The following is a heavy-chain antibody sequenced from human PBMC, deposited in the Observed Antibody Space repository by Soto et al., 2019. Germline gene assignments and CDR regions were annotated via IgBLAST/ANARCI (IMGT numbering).Heavy chain of an antibody. J-gene: IGHJ4*02. CDR1: GFSLSTTTG. CDR3: AHISVYDPYCDI. V-gene: IGHV2-5*02. Sequence: QITLKESGPTLVKPTQTLTLTCTFSGFSLSTTTGVGWVRQPPGKALEWLAVIYRDDDKRYSPSLKNRVTISKDTSKNQVVLTMTNVDPVDTATYYCAHISVYDPYCDIWGQGALVTVSS. D-gene: IGHD5-12*01. CDR2: IYRDDDK.